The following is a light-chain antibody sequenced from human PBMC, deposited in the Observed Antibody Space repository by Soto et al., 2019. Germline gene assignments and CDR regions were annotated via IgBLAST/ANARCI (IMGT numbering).Light chain of an antibody. Sequence: DIQMTQSPSSLSASIGDRVTICCRASQNVATYLNWYQQKPGKAPKLLIYLASTLQSGVPSRFSGSGSGTDFSLTISSRQPEDVAAYFCQQSYSTPYTCGRGTKREIK. J-gene: IGKJ2*01. CDR1: QNVATY. CDR3: QQSYSTPYT. V-gene: IGKV1-39*01. CDR2: LAS.